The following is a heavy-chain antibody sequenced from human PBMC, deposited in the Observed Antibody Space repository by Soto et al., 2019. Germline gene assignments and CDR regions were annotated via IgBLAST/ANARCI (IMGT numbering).Heavy chain of an antibody. D-gene: IGHD6-13*01. CDR3: AKGSISWQQLVPYNWFDP. CDR1: GVTFSSYS. J-gene: IGHJ5*02. CDR2: ISGGGDKT. V-gene: IGHV3-23*01. Sequence: GGSLILSCEASGVTFSSYSMSWVRQGPGKGLEWVSAISGGGDKTFYTDSVKGRFTISRDNSKNTLYLQMNSLRAEDTAVYYCAKGSISWQQLVPYNWFDPWGQGTLVTVS.